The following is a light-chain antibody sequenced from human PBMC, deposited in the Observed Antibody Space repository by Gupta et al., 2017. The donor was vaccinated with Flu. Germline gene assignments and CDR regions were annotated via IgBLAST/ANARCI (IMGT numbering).Light chain of an antibody. Sequence: QPMLTQPPSAHGHRGQGVTIICSGSSSNVGSNTGNWYQQLPGTAPKLLIYSNNQRPSGVPDRFSGSKSGTSASLAISGLQSEDEADYYCAAWDDSLNGWVFGGGTKLTVL. CDR3: AAWDDSLNGWV. CDR2: SNN. CDR1: SSNVGSNT. V-gene: IGLV1-44*01. J-gene: IGLJ3*02.